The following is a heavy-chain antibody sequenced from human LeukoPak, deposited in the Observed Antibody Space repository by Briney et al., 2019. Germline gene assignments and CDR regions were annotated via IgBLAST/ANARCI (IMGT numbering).Heavy chain of an antibody. CDR1: GFTFTSYA. J-gene: IGHJ5*02. CDR2: ITSSGDNT. Sequence: GGSLRLSCAASGFTFTSYAMCWVRQAPGKGLQWVSSITSSGDNTYYADSVKGRFTISRDNTKNTLHLQVNSLRAEDTAVYYCVRGSRGNYDTWGQGTLVTVSP. CDR3: VRGSRGNYDT. V-gene: IGHV3-23*01. D-gene: IGHD3-22*01.